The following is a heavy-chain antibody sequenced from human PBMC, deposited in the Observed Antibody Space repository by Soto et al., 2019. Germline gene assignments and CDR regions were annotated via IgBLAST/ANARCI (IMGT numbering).Heavy chain of an antibody. Sequence: GESLKISCKGSGYNFTSYWIGWVRQMPGKGLERMGIIYPGDSDTRTSPSFQGQVTISADKSISTAYLQWSSLKASDTDMYYCARQDDYYDSSGAFDIWGQGTMVTVSS. CDR1: GYNFTSYW. D-gene: IGHD3-22*01. J-gene: IGHJ3*02. V-gene: IGHV5-51*01. CDR2: IYPGDSDT. CDR3: ARQDDYYDSSGAFDI.